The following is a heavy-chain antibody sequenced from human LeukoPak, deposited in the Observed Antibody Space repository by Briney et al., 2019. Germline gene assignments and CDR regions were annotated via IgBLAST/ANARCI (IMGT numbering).Heavy chain of an antibody. V-gene: IGHV4-59*01. CDR1: GISLSTYY. D-gene: IGHD3-16*02. Sequence: PSETLSLTCTVSGISLSTYYWSWVRQPPGKGLEWIGYIYYSGSTNYNPSLKSRVTISVDTSKNQFSLKLSSVTAADTAVYYCARDREEWSGESSSYTGGNYYGMDVWGQGTTVTVSS. CDR3: ARDREEWSGESSSYTGGNYYGMDV. J-gene: IGHJ6*02. CDR2: IYYSGST.